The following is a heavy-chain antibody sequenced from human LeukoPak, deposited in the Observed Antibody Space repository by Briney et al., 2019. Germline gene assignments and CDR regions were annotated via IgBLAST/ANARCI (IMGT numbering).Heavy chain of an antibody. V-gene: IGHV1-69*10. D-gene: IGHD1-26*01. CDR3: ARDRVGADYGMDV. Sequence: ASVKVSCKASGGTFSSYTISWVRQAPGQGREGMGRIIPILGIGNYAQKFQGRVTITADKSTSTAYMELSSLRSEDTAVYYRARDRVGADYGMDVWGQGTTVTVSS. CDR2: IIPILGIG. J-gene: IGHJ6*02. CDR1: GGTFSSYT.